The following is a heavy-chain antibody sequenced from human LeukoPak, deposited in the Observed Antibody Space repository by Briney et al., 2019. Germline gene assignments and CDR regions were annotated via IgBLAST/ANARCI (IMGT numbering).Heavy chain of an antibody. V-gene: IGHV4-34*01. CDR3: ARGQTTVTYWYFDL. J-gene: IGHJ2*01. CDR1: GGSFSGYY. D-gene: IGHD4-17*01. Sequence: PSETLSLTCAVYGGSFSGYYWSWIRQPPGKGLEWIGEINHSGSTNYNPSLKSRVTISVDTSKNHFSLRLSSVTAADTAVYYCARGQTTVTYWYFDLWGRGTLVTVSS. CDR2: INHSGST.